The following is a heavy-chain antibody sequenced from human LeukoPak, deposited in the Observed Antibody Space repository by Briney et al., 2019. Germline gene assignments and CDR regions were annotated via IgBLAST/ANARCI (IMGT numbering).Heavy chain of an antibody. CDR3: AKPMPLDIVVVPAAMPWEDDY. Sequence: GGSLRLSCAASGFTFSSYAMSWVRQAPGKGLEWVSAISGSGGSTYYADSVKGRFTISRDNSKNTLYLQMNSLRAEDTAVYYCAKPMPLDIVVVPAAMPWEDDYWGQGTLVTVSS. D-gene: IGHD2-2*03. CDR2: ISGSGGST. V-gene: IGHV3-23*01. CDR1: GFTFSSYA. J-gene: IGHJ4*02.